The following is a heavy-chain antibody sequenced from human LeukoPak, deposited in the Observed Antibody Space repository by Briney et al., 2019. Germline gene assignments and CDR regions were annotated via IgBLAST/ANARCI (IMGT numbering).Heavy chain of an antibody. V-gene: IGHV1-69*13. CDR2: IIPIFGTA. J-gene: IGHJ4*02. CDR3: ARGGGSGSYNPYDY. CDR1: GGTFSSYA. D-gene: IGHD3-10*01. Sequence: ASVKVFCKASGGTFSSYAISWVRQAPGQGLEWMGGIIPIFGTANYAQKFQGRVTITADESTSTAYMELSSLRSEDTAVYYCARGGGSGSYNPYDYWGQGTLVTVSS.